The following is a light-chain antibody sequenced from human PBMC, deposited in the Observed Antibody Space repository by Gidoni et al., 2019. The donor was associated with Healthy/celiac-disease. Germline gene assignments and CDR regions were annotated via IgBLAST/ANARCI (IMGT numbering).Light chain of an antibody. CDR1: QSVSSN. CDR2: GAS. CDR3: QQYNNWPL. V-gene: IGKV3-15*01. J-gene: IGKJ4*01. Sequence: EIVMTQSPATLSVSPGERATLSCRASQSVSSNLAWYQQKPGQAPRLLIYGASTRATGIPARFSGSGSGREFTLTISSVQSEDFAVYYCQQYNNWPLFGGGTKVEIK.